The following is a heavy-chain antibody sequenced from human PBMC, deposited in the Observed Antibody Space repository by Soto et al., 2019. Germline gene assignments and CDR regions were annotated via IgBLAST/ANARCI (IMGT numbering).Heavy chain of an antibody. D-gene: IGHD3-22*01. CDR2: ISGYNGNT. V-gene: IGHV1-18*01. Sequence: QVQLVQSGAEVKKPGASVKVSCKASGYTFNTYAITWVRQAPGQGLEWMGWISGYNGNTNYAQTVQGRGTMTTDTSTSTAYLELRSLISDDTAVYYCARTVEYDSSPYYYADFWCQGTLVTVSS. CDR1: GYTFNTYA. J-gene: IGHJ4*01. CDR3: ARTVEYDSSPYYYADF.